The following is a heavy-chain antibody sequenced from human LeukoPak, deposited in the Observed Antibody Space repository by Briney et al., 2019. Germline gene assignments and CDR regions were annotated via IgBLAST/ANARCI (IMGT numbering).Heavy chain of an antibody. Sequence: SETLSLTCTVSGGSISSSSYYWGWIRQPPGKGLEWIGSIYYSGSTYYNPSLKSRVTISVDTSKNQFSLKLSSVTAADTAVYYCARPQYYYDSSGYYYVSNWFDPWGQGTLVTVSS. CDR1: GGSISSSSYY. J-gene: IGHJ5*02. CDR3: ARPQYYYDSSGYYYVSNWFDP. D-gene: IGHD3-22*01. V-gene: IGHV4-39*01. CDR2: IYYSGST.